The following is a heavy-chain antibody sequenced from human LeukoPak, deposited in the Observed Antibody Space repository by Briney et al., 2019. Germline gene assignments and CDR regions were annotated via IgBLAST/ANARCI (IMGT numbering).Heavy chain of an antibody. D-gene: IGHD1-26*01. CDR1: GFDFNKHA. CDR3: AKGWEGPGAYYYFMDV. J-gene: IGHJ6*04. V-gene: IGHV3-23*01. Sequence: PGGSLRLSCTASGFDFNKHAMTWVRQVSGKGLEWVSSISGSDGTTNYADSVKGRFTISRDNSKSTLYLQMNSLRAEDAALYHCAKGWEGPGAYYYFMDVWGKGTPVTVSS. CDR2: ISGSDGTT.